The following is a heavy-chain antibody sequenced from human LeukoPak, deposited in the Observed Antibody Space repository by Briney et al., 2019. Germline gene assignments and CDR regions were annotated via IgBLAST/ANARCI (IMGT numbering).Heavy chain of an antibody. Sequence: GASVKVSCKASGYTFTGYYMHWVRQAPGQGLEWAGWLNPNNGDSIFAQKFQGRVTMTRDTSISTAFMELSRLTSDDTAVYYCARHSDQLRGSFDHWGQGTLVTVSS. J-gene: IGHJ4*02. CDR1: GYTFTGYY. CDR2: LNPNNGDS. D-gene: IGHD2-2*01. CDR3: ARHSDQLRGSFDH. V-gene: IGHV1-2*02.